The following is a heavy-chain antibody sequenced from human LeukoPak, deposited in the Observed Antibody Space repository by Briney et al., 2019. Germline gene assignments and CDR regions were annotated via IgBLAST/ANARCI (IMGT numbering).Heavy chain of an antibody. Sequence: PSQTLSLTCAVSGGSISSGGYSWSWIRQPPGKGLEWIGYIYHSGSTYYNPSLKSRVAISVDRSKNQFSLKLSSVTAADTAVYYCARRDYYHSSGFRFDPWGQGTLVTVSS. CDR1: GGSISSGGYS. CDR3: ARRDYYHSSGFRFDP. CDR2: IYHSGST. V-gene: IGHV4-30-2*01. D-gene: IGHD3-22*01. J-gene: IGHJ5*02.